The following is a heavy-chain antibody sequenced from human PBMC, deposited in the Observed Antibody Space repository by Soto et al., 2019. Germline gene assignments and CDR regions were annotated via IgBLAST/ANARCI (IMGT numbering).Heavy chain of an antibody. CDR3: ARVPGCCDGSGWYYLDC. CDR1: GFTFNSYW. V-gene: IGHV3-7*01. CDR2: IKKDGSEK. D-gene: IGHD6-13*01. J-gene: IGHJ4*02. Sequence: EVQLVESGGGLVQPGGSLSLSCAASGFTFNSYWMGWVRHAPGKGLEWVANIKKDGSEKHYEDSLKGRFTISRYNAKNSIYQQMNSLRVEDPAVYYCARVPGCCDGSGWYYLDCWGQGALVTVSS.